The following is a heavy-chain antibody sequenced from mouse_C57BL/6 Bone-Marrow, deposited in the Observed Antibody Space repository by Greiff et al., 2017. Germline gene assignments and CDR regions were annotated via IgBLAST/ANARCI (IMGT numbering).Heavy chain of an antibody. V-gene: IGHV5-6*02. CDR2: ISSGGSYT. CDR1: GFTFSSYG. J-gene: IGHJ2*01. CDR3: ARRGITAVFDY. Sequence: EVMLVESGGDLVKPGGSLKLSCAASGFTFSSYGMSWVRQTPDKRLEWVATISSGGSYTYYPDSVKGRFTISGDNAKNTLYLQMSSLKSEDTAMYYCARRGITAVFDYWGQGTTLTVSS. D-gene: IGHD2-4*01.